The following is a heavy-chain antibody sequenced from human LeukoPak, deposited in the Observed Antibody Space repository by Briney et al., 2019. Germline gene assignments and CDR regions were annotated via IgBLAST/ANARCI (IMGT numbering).Heavy chain of an antibody. V-gene: IGHV1-8*03. Sequence: ASVKVSCKASGYTFTSYDINWVRQATGQGLEWMGWMNPNSGNTGYAQKFQGRVTITRNTSISTAYMELSSLRSEDTAVYYCARDERDIVVVPAARYYYYYMDVWGKGTTVTVSS. D-gene: IGHD2-2*01. CDR2: MNPNSGNT. CDR1: GYTFTSYD. J-gene: IGHJ6*03. CDR3: ARDERDIVVVPAARYYYYYMDV.